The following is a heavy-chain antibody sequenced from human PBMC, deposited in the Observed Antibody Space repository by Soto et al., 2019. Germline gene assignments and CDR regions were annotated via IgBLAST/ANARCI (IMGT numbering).Heavy chain of an antibody. V-gene: IGHV3-23*01. Sequence: GGSLRLSCAASGFTFSSYAMSWVRQAPGKGLEWVSAISGSGGSTYYADSVKGRFTISRDNSKNTLYLQMNSLRAEDTAVYYWAKLTWANVLRFLEWSDYYFDYWGQGTLVTVSS. J-gene: IGHJ4*02. D-gene: IGHD3-3*01. CDR2: ISGSGGST. CDR3: AKLTWANVLRFLEWSDYYFDY. CDR1: GFTFSSYA.